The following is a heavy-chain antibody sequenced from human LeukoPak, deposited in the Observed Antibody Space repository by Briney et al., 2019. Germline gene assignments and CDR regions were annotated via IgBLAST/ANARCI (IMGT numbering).Heavy chain of an antibody. CDR1: GFTFNTFG. D-gene: IGHD3-9*01. CDR2: ISSSSSYI. CDR3: ARAQYYDILTGYSAADY. Sequence: GRSLRLSCAASGFTFNTFGMHWVRQAPGKGLEWVSSISSSSSYIYYADSVKGRFTISRDNAKNSLYLQMNSLRAEDTAVYYCARAQYYDILTGYSAADYWGQGTLVTVSS. J-gene: IGHJ4*02. V-gene: IGHV3-21*01.